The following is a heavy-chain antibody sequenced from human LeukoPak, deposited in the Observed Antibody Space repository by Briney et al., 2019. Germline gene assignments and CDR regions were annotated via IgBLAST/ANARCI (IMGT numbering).Heavy chain of an antibody. Sequence: GGSLRLSCAAPGVSVSTNYMTWVRQAPGKGLEWVSVIYSGGNTYYADSVKGRFTISRDNSKNTLYLQMNNLRAEDTAVYYCAWGNQWGQGTLVTVSS. CDR3: AWGNQ. J-gene: IGHJ4*02. V-gene: IGHV3-53*01. CDR1: GVSVSTNY. D-gene: IGHD1-14*01. CDR2: IYSGGNT.